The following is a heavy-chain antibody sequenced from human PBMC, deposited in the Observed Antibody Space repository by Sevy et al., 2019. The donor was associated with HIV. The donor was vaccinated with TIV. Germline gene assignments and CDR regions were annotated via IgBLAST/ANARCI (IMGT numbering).Heavy chain of an antibody. Sequence: SETLSLTCAVYGGSFSGYYWSWIRQPPGKGLEWIGEINHSGSTNYNPSLKSRVTISVDTSKNQFSLKLSSVTAADTAVYYCARGHYYGSGRRYYYYYYMDVWGKGTTVTVSS. J-gene: IGHJ6*03. V-gene: IGHV4-34*01. CDR3: ARGHYYGSGRRYYYYYYMDV. CDR2: INHSGST. D-gene: IGHD3-10*01. CDR1: GGSFSGYY.